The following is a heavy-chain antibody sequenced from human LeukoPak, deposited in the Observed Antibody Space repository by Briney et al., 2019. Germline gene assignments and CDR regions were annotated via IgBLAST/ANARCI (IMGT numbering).Heavy chain of an antibody. CDR3: AKDQRQWLVHGDSFDY. CDR1: GFTFSSYA. J-gene: IGHJ4*02. CDR2: ISGSGGST. Sequence: PGGSLRLSCAASGFTFSSYAMSWVRQAPGKGLEWVSAISGSGGSTNYADSVKGRFTISRDNSKNTLYLQMNSLRAEDTAVYYCAKDQRQWLVHGDSFDYWGQGTLVTVSS. V-gene: IGHV3-23*01. D-gene: IGHD6-19*01.